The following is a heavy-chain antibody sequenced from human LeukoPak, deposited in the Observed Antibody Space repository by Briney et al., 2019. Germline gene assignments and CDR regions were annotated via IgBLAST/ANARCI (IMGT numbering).Heavy chain of an antibody. V-gene: IGHV4-59*01. J-gene: IGHJ4*02. CDR3: ARDRTDASGWYYFDH. Sequence: SETLSLTCTVSGGSISSYYWSWIRQPPGKGLEWIGYIYYSGTTKYNPSLKSRVTISVGTSKNQISLKLTSVTAADTAVFYCARDRTDASGWYYFDHWGQGALVTVSS. D-gene: IGHD6-19*01. CDR1: GGSISSYY. CDR2: IYYSGTT.